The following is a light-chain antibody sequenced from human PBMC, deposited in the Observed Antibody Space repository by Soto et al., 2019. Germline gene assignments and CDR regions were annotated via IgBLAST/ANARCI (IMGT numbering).Light chain of an antibody. J-gene: IGKJ4*01. V-gene: IGKV1-5*01. CDR3: QQHKSYPVT. CDR2: DAS. Sequence: DIQMTQSPSTLSASVGDRVTITCRASQNIDIWLSWYQQKPGKAPKLLIYDASNLNSGVPSRFSGSGSGTELTLNISSLQPDDFGTYYCQQHKSYPVTFGGGTKVEVK. CDR1: QNIDIW.